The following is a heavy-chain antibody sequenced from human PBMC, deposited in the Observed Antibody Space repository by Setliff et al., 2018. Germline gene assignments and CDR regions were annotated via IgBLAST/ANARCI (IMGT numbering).Heavy chain of an antibody. CDR2: INPMFGTT. V-gene: IGHV1-69*05. J-gene: IGHJ6*03. Sequence: ASVKVFCKTSGGTFSTFGIHWVRQAPGQGLVWMGGINPMFGTTNYAQKFQGRVTITTDKSTSTAYMELSSLRSEDTAIYYCARGDFYYYFYMDVWGKGTTVTVSS. CDR1: GGTFSTFG. CDR3: ARGDFYYYFYMDV.